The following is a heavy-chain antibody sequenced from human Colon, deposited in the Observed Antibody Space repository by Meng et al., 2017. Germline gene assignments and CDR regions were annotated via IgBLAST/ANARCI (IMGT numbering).Heavy chain of an antibody. J-gene: IGHJ5*02. D-gene: IGHD2/OR15-2a*01. V-gene: IGHV4-4*02. CDR3: ARRNSNNWFDP. Sequence: VHLPGSGPGLVKPSGTLYLTSAVSGASISGDNWWSWVRQTPGKGLEWLGEIFHSGTSKYNPSLKSRVTISVDKSKNQFSLRLSSVTAADTAVYYCARRNSNNWFDPWGQGILVTVSS. CDR1: GASISGDNW. CDR2: IFHSGTS.